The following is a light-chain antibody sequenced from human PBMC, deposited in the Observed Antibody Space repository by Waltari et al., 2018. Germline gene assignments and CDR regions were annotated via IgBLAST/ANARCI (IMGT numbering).Light chain of an antibody. V-gene: IGLV2-14*03. CDR1: RGADAHSAY. Sequence: QSALPPPASVFGSPGQSFTISSTGTRGADAHSAYASSYQQHPGKAPKVIIYDVATRPSGVSSRFSGSKSGNTASLTISGLQAEDEADYFCSSYTSSSTLYVFGTGTKVTVL. CDR2: DVA. J-gene: IGLJ1*01. CDR3: SSYTSSSTLYV.